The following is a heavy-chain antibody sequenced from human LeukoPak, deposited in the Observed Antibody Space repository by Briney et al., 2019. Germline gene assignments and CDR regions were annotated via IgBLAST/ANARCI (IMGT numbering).Heavy chain of an antibody. D-gene: IGHD3-10*01. CDR3: ARDAVRSGIYYYYMDV. J-gene: IGHJ6*03. Sequence: PGRSLRLSCAASGFTFSSYAMHWVRQAPGKGLEWVAVISYDGSNKYYADSVKGRFTISRDNSKNTLYLQMNSLRAEDTAVYYCARDAVRSGIYYYYMDVWGKGTTVTVSS. CDR2: ISYDGSNK. V-gene: IGHV3-30*04. CDR1: GFTFSSYA.